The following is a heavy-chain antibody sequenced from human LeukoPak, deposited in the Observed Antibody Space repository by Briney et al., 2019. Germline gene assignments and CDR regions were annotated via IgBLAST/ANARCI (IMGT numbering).Heavy chain of an antibody. V-gene: IGHV3-7*01. CDR2: IKQDGSEK. Sequence: GGSLRLSCAASGFTFSSYWMSWVRQAPGKGLEWVANIKQDGSEKYYVDSVKGRFTISRDNAKNSLYLQMNSLRAEDTAVYYCARPGIAAAGFWIGYRSAFDIWGQGTMVTVSS. CDR1: GFTFSSYW. D-gene: IGHD6-13*01. CDR3: ARPGIAAAGFWIGYRSAFDI. J-gene: IGHJ3*02.